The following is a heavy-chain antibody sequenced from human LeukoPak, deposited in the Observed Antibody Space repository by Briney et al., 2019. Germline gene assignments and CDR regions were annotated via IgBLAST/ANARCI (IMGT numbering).Heavy chain of an antibody. V-gene: IGHV3-21*01. Sequence: GGSLRLSCKASGFSFNTYSMNGVRQPPGKGLEWVSGITATSNYIWYADSVKGRFTISRDNAQNTLYLQMDSLRGEDTAVYYCARSFTALRGGLWGQGTLVAVSS. J-gene: IGHJ4*02. CDR2: ITATSNYI. D-gene: IGHD3-10*01. CDR3: ARSFTALRGGL. CDR1: GFSFNTYS.